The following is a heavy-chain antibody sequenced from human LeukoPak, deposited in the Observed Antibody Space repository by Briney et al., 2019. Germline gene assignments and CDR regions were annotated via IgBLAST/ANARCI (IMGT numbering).Heavy chain of an antibody. CDR3: ARPYSSGWTTGY. V-gene: IGHV1-2*02. J-gene: IGHJ4*02. CDR2: INPNSGGT. D-gene: IGHD6-19*01. CDR1: GYTFTGYY. Sequence: ASVKVSCKASGYTFTGYYMHWVRQAPGQGLEWMGWINPNSGGTNFAQKIQGRVTMTRDTSISTAHMELSRLRSDDTAVYYCARPYSSGWTTGYWGQGTLVTVSS.